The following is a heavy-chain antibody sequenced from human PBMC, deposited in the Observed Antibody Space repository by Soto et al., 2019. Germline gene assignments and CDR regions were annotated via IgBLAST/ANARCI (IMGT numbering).Heavy chain of an antibody. CDR1: GGSISSYY. D-gene: IGHD3-3*01. CDR3: ARSRGDFWSGYYPWFDP. CDR2: IYYSGST. V-gene: IGHV4-59*01. Sequence: SETLSLTCTVSGGSISSYYWSWIRQPPGKGLEWIGYIYYSGSTNYNPSLKSRVTISVDTSKNQFSLKLGSVTAADTAVYYCARSRGDFWSGYYPWFDPWGQGTLVTVSS. J-gene: IGHJ5*02.